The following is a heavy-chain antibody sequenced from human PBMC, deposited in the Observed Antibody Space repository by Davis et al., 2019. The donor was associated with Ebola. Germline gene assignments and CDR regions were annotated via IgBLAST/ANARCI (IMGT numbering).Heavy chain of an antibody. V-gene: IGHV4-59*01. Sequence: SETLSLTCTVSGGSISSYYWSWIRQPPGKGLEWIGYIYYSGSTNYNPSLKSRVTISVDTSKNQFSLKVTSVTAADTAMYYCARANPYSSGWYPTDFDYWGQGTLVTVSS. D-gene: IGHD6-19*01. CDR1: GGSISSYY. CDR2: IYYSGST. J-gene: IGHJ4*02. CDR3: ARANPYSSGWYPTDFDY.